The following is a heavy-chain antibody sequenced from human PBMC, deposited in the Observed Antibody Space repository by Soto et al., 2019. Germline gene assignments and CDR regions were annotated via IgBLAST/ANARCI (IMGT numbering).Heavy chain of an antibody. J-gene: IGHJ1*01. CDR3: AGGGIVVVPAAIRAEYFQH. D-gene: IGHD2-2*02. Sequence: AASVKVSCKASGGTFSSYAISWVRQAPGQGLEWMGGIIPIFGTANYAQKFQGRVTITADESTSTAYMELSSLRSEDTAVYYCAGGGIVVVPAAIRAEYFQHWGQGTLVTVSS. V-gene: IGHV1-69*13. CDR1: GGTFSSYA. CDR2: IIPIFGTA.